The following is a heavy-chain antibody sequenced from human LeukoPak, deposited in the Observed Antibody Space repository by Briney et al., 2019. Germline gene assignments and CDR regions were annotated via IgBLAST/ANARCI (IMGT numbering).Heavy chain of an antibody. J-gene: IGHJ6*03. V-gene: IGHV3-21*06. CDR2: ISTVSTYT. CDR3: ARDGSGFYLYNYMDV. Sequence: GGSLRLPRAPSGFTFTDYSMNWVRQAPGKGLEWVASISTVSTYTFYADSVKGRFSFSRDNVRNLLYLQMSSLGAEDTAVYYCARDGSGFYLYNYMDVWGKGTTVTVSS. D-gene: IGHD6-25*01. CDR1: GFTFTDYS.